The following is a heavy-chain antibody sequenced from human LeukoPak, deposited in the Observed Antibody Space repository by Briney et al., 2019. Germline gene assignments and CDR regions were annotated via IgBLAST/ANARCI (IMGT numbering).Heavy chain of an antibody. V-gene: IGHV4-61*01. CDR3: AISNTVRRPFFDP. CDR1: GGSISSGSYY. CDR2: IYYGGST. J-gene: IGHJ5*02. D-gene: IGHD4-11*01. Sequence: PSETLSLTCTVSGGSISSGSYYCSWIRQPPGKGLEWIGYIYYGGSTKYNPSLKSRVTISVDTSKNQFSLKLTSVTAADTAVYYCAISNTVRRPFFDPWGPGTLVTVSS.